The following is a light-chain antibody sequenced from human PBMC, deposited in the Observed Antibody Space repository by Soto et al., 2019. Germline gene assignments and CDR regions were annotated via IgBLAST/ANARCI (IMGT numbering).Light chain of an antibody. V-gene: IGKV3-20*01. CDR1: QSVSNNY. J-gene: IGKJ4*01. Sequence: ESVLTQSPGTLSLSPGERATLSCRASQSVSNNYLAWYQQKPGQAPRLLIHGTSNRATGIPDRFSGSGSGTDFTLTFSRLEPEDFAVYYCEYYGTSITFGGGTKVDIK. CDR3: EYYGTSIT. CDR2: GTS.